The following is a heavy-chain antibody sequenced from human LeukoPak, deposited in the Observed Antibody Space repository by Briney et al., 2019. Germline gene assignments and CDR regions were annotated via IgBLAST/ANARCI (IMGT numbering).Heavy chain of an antibody. CDR2: ISSDSGGT. Sequence: GGSVKVSCMASGYTFTGYYMHSVRPAPGQGLEWMGCISSDSGGTNYAKKFQCRVTMTRDKSISTAFMELSRLGSDDTAVYYCARGGDNWRDESDYWGQGTLVTVSS. J-gene: IGHJ4*02. CDR3: ARGGDNWRDESDY. V-gene: IGHV1-2*02. D-gene: IGHD1-20*01. CDR1: GYTFTGYY.